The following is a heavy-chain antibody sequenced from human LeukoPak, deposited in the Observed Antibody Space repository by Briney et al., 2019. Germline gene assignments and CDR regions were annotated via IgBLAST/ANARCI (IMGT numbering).Heavy chain of an antibody. CDR3: ARVNYGSGSYTYYFDY. CDR1: GFTFDDYG. D-gene: IGHD3-10*01. J-gene: IGHJ4*02. CDR2: INWNGGST. Sequence: GGSLRLPCAASGFTFDDYGMSWVRQAPGKGLEWVSGINWNGGSTGYADSVKGRFTISRDNAKNSLYLQMNSLRAEDTALYYCARVNYGSGSYTYYFDYWGQGTLVTVSS. V-gene: IGHV3-20*04.